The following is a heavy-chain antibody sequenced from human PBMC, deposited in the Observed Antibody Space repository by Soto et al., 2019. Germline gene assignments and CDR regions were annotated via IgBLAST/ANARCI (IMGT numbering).Heavy chain of an antibody. CDR2: TTGGGDTT. J-gene: IGHJ4*02. CDR3: EKGIYGSGWPY. Sequence: EVQLLESGGGLVQPGGSLRLSCAASGFTFSDYGMNWVRQAPGKGLEWVSGTTGGGDTTYYADSVKGRFIISRDNSKSILHLQIDSLRGEDTGTYYCEKGIYGSGWPYWGQGTLVTVSS. D-gene: IGHD6-19*01. CDR1: GFTFSDYG. V-gene: IGHV3-23*01.